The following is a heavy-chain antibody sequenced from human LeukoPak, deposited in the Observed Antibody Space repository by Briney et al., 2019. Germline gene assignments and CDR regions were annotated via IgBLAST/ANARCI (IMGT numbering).Heavy chain of an antibody. Sequence: PGRSLRLSCAASGFTFSSYGMHWVRQAPGKGLEWVAVISYDGSNKYYADSVKGRFTISRDNSKNTLYLQMNSLRAEDTAVCYCAKDNRITIFGVVIISAFDIWGQGTMVTVSS. CDR3: AKDNRITIFGVVIISAFDI. J-gene: IGHJ3*02. CDR2: ISYDGSNK. CDR1: GFTFSSYG. V-gene: IGHV3-30*18. D-gene: IGHD3-3*01.